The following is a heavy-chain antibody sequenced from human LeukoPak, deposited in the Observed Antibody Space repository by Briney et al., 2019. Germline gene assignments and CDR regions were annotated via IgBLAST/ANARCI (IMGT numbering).Heavy chain of an antibody. J-gene: IGHJ4*02. Sequence: PGGSLRLSCEVSGLTVSNNYMIWVRQAPGKGLGWVSLIYSGGGTSYADSVKGRFTISRDSSQNMLYLQMNSLRVEDTAVYYCARDGGRGYDLDYWGQGTLVTVSS. D-gene: IGHD5-12*01. CDR2: IYSGGGT. CDR1: GLTVSNNY. V-gene: IGHV3-66*01. CDR3: ARDGGRGYDLDY.